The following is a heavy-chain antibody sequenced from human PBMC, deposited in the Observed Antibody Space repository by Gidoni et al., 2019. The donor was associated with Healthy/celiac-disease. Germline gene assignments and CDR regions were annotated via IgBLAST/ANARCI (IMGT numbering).Heavy chain of an antibody. J-gene: IGHJ4*02. D-gene: IGHD1-26*01. CDR3: ARRFVGATTLDY. CDR2: INHSGST. V-gene: IGHV4-34*01. CDR1: GGSLSGYY. Sequence: QVQLQQWGAGLLKPSETLSLTCAVYGGSLSGYYWSWIRQPPGKGLEWIGEINHSGSTNYNPSLKSRVTISVDTSKNQFSLKLSSVTAADTAVYYCARRFVGATTLDYWGQGTLVTVSS.